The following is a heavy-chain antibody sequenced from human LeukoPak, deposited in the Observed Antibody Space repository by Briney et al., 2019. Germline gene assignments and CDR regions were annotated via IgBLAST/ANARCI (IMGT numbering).Heavy chain of an antibody. CDR3: ATWWSQSYSSGWLDY. Sequence: ASVKVSCKVSGYTLTELSMHWVRQAPGKGLEWVGGFDPEGGETIYAQKFQGRVTMTEDTSTDTAYMELSSLRSEDTAVYYCATWWSQSYSSGWLDYWGQGTLVTVSS. D-gene: IGHD6-19*01. CDR1: GYTLTELS. CDR2: FDPEGGET. V-gene: IGHV1-24*01. J-gene: IGHJ4*02.